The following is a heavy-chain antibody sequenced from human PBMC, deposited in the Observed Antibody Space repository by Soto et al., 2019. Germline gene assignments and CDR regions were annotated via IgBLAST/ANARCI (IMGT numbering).Heavy chain of an antibody. D-gene: IGHD3-9*01. CDR2: ISGSGGAT. CDR1: GFIFTEYG. V-gene: IGHV3-23*01. CDR3: GRLKTGYDLYYFDY. Sequence: EVQLLESGGGVVQPGGSLRLSCAASGFIFTEYGMSWVRQAPGKGLEWVSGISGSGGATYYADSVQGRFTISNDFSKNTLFLQMSGLRAEDTAVYFCGRLKTGYDLYYFDYWGQGSLVTVSS. J-gene: IGHJ4*02.